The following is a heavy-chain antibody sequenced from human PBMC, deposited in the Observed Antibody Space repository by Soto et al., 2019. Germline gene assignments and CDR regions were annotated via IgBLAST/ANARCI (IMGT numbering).Heavy chain of an antibody. CDR1: GVHFDSYG. V-gene: IGHV3-30*18. Sequence: QVQLVESGGGVVQPGRSLRLSCAASGVHFDSYGMHWVRQAPGKGPEWVATISYDGDKKYYADSVKGRFTISRDNFKSTLHLQMNSLRTEDTAVYYCAKDPYGSGSYYTQYYYVGMDVWGHGTTVTVSS. J-gene: IGHJ6*02. CDR2: ISYDGDKK. D-gene: IGHD3-10*01. CDR3: AKDPYGSGSYYTQYYYVGMDV.